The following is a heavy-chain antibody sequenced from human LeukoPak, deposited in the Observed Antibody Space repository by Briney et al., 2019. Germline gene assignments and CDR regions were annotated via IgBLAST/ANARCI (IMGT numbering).Heavy chain of an antibody. V-gene: IGHV3-64*01. J-gene: IGHJ4*02. Sequence: GGSLRLSCAASGFTFSSYAMHWVRQAPGKGLEYVSAISSNGGSTYYANSVKGRFTISRDNSKNTLYLQMNSLRAEDTAVYYCAKDPRGATDFDYWGQGTLVTVSS. CDR1: GFTFSSYA. CDR2: ISSNGGST. CDR3: AKDPRGATDFDY. D-gene: IGHD2-15*01.